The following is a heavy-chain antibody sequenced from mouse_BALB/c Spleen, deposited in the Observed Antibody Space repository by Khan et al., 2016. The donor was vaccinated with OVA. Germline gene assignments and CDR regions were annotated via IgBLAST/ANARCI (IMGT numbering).Heavy chain of an antibody. CDR3: ARGNYYGYYFDY. CDR2: ISYSGVT. D-gene: IGHD1-1*01. V-gene: IGHV3-2*02. CDR1: GYSITSGYA. Sequence: EVQLQESGPGLVKPSQSLSLTCTVTGYSITSGYAWNWIRQFPGNKLEWMGYISYSGVTSYTPSLKSRISITRDTSKNQFFLQLTSVITEDTATYYCARGNYYGYYFDYGGQGTTLTVSS. J-gene: IGHJ2*01.